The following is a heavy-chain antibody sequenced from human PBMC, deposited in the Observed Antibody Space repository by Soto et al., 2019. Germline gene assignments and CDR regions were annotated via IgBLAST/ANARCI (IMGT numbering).Heavy chain of an antibody. J-gene: IGHJ4*02. V-gene: IGHV3-23*01. CDR2: ISGSGGST. Sequence: EVQLLESGGGLVQPGGSLRLSCAASGFTLSSYAMSWVRQAPGKGLEWVSGISGSGGSTNYADSVKGRFIISRDNSKNPLFLQMNSLRAEDTAVYHCAKVNPPSYSSTWYADLDYWGQGTLVTVSS. D-gene: IGHD6-13*01. CDR1: GFTLSSYA. CDR3: AKVNPPSYSSTWYADLDY.